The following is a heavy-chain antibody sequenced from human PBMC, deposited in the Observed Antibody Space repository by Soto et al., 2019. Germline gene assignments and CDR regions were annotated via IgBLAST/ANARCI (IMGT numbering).Heavy chain of an antibody. J-gene: IGHJ6*02. CDR1: GFTFSSYG. D-gene: IGHD2-21*01. Sequence: LRLSCAASGFTFSSYGMHWVRQAPGKGLEWVAXISXXGXSTYXAXXVXXXLFVSRDNSKDALFLQLNSLRADDSALYYCARPFPDRTYYYSGMDVWGQGTTVTVS. CDR3: ARPFPDRTYYYSGMDV. CDR2: ISXXGXST. V-gene: IGHV3-23*01.